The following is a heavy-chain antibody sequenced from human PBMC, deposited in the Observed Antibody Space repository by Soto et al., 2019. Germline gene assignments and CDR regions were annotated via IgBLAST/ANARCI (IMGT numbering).Heavy chain of an antibody. CDR3: ATSIVVAPDYYFDS. J-gene: IGHJ4*02. CDR2: FDPEDGET. CDR1: GYTLTELS. Sequence: GASVKVSCKVSGYTLTELSMHWVRQAPGKGLEWMGGFDPEDGETIYAQKFQGRVTITEDTSTDTASMELSSLRSEATAVYYCATSIVVAPDYYFDSWGQGTLVPVSS. V-gene: IGHV1-24*01. D-gene: IGHD3-22*01.